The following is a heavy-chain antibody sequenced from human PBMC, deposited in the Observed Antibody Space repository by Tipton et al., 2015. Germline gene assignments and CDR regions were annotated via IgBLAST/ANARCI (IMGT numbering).Heavy chain of an antibody. D-gene: IGHD4-17*01. CDR3: ATRIYGVYSIDV. J-gene: IGHJ6*02. Sequence: LRLSCTVSGDSISSGGYYWSWSRQHPGKGLEWLGYSYYSGSTYYNPSLKSRLTISVDMSKNQFSLKLSSVTAADTAVYYCATRIYGVYSIDVWGQGTSVTVSS. CDR2: SYYSGST. V-gene: IGHV4-31*03. CDR1: GDSISSGGYY.